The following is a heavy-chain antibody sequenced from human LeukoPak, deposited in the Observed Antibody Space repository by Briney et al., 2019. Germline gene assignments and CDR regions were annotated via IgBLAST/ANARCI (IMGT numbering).Heavy chain of an antibody. J-gene: IGHJ4*02. V-gene: IGHV3-30-3*01. CDR3: ARDPTGSYNFDY. CDR2: ISYDGSNK. D-gene: IGHD3-10*01. Sequence: GRSLRLSCAASGFTFSSYAMHWVRQAPGKGLEWVAVISYDGSNKYYADSVKGRLTISRDNSKNTLSLQMNSLRAEDTAVYYCARDPTGSYNFDYWGQGTLVTVSS. CDR1: GFTFSSYA.